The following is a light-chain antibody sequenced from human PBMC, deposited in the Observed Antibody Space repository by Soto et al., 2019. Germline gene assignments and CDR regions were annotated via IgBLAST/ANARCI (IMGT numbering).Light chain of an antibody. V-gene: IGKV3-20*01. CDR2: GAS. CDR3: QQYGSSPWT. CDR1: QSVSSN. J-gene: IGKJ1*01. Sequence: IEMTQSPATLSVSPGERVTLSCRASQSVSSNLAWYQRRPGQAPRPLIYGASSRATGIPDRFSGSGAGTDFTLTISRLEPEDFAVYYCQQYGSSPWTFGQGTKVEIK.